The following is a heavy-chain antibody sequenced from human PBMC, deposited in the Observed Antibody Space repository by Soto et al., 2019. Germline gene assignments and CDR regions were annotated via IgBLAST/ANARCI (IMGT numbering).Heavy chain of an antibody. CDR2: IIPILGIA. V-gene: IGHV1-69*04. CDR3: AIEQSRYSSSRSDAIDI. J-gene: IGHJ3*02. D-gene: IGHD6-13*01. CDR1: GGTFSSYT. Sequence: SVKVSCKASGGTFSSYTISWVRQAPGQGLEWMGRIIPILGIANYAQKFQGRVTITADKSTSTAYMELSSLRSEDTAVYYCAIEQSRYSSSRSDAIDIWGQGTMVTVSS.